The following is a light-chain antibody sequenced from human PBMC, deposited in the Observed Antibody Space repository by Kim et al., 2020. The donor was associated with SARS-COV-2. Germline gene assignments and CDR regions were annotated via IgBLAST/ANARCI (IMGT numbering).Light chain of an antibody. J-gene: IGLJ1*01. CDR3: SSYTSSNTFV. CDR1: SSDVGNYNY. Sequence: QSITISCTGTSSDVGNYNYVSWHQQHPGKAPKLMIYTVSKRPSGVSNRFSGSKSGNTASLTISGLQAEDEADYYCSSYTSSNTFVFGTGTKVTVL. CDR2: TVS. V-gene: IGLV2-14*04.